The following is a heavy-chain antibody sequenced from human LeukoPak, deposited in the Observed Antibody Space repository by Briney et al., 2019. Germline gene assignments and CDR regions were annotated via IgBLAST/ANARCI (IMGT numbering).Heavy chain of an antibody. CDR2: INKDGSEK. J-gene: IGHJ4*02. D-gene: IGHD1/OR15-1a*01. CDR3: ATARSSGTPERFDY. CDR1: GFTFSTYW. Sequence: PGGSLRLSCVTSGFTFSTYWVTWVRQAPGKGLEWVANINKDGSEKYYVDSVKGRFIVSRDNAEHSLYLQMSSLRAEDTAVYYCATARSSGTPERFDYWGQGTLVTVSS. V-gene: IGHV3-7*01.